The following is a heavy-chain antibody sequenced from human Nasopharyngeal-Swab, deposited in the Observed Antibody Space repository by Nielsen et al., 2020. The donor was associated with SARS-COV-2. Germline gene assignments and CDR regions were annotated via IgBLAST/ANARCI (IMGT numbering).Heavy chain of an antibody. CDR3: ARDRFRSGWFPGGY. V-gene: IGHV3-30*03. CDR1: GFTFSSYR. D-gene: IGHD6-19*01. J-gene: IGHJ4*02. CDR2: ISYDGSNK. Sequence: GESLKISCAASGFTFSSYRMHWVRQAPGKGLEWVAVISYDGSNKYYADSVKGRFTISRDNSKNTLYLQMNSLRAEDTAVYYCARDRFRSGWFPGGYWGQGTLVTVSS.